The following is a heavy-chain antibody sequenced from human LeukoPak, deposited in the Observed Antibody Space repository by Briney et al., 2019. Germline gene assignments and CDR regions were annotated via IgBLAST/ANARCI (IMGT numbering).Heavy chain of an antibody. CDR3: ALGSGSYYRGYYYYYMDV. V-gene: IGHV2-70*01. CDR1: GFSLTTSGMC. D-gene: IGHD3-10*01. CDR2: IDWDDDK. J-gene: IGHJ6*03. Sequence: SGPALVKPTRTLTLTCTFSGFSLTTSGMCVSWIRQPPGKALEWLSLIDWDDDKYYSTSLKTRLTISKDTSKNQVVLTMTNMDPVDTATYYCALGSGSYYRGYYYYYMDVWGKGTTVTVSS.